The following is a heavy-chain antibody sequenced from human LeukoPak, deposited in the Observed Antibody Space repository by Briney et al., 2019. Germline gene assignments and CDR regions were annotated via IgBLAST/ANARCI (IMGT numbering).Heavy chain of an antibody. CDR1: GGSISSYY. V-gene: IGHV4-59*01. D-gene: IGHD2-2*01. CDR3: ARKSTSWYAPFDS. CDR2: IYYSGST. Sequence: KPSETLSLTCTVSGGSISSYYWSWIRQPPGKGLEWIGYIYYSGSTNYNPSLRGRVSISVDTSKNHFSLRLSSVTAADTAVYYCARKSTSWYAPFDSWGQGTLVTVSS. J-gene: IGHJ4*02.